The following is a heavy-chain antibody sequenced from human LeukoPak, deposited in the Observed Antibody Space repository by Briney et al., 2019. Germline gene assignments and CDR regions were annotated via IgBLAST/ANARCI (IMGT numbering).Heavy chain of an antibody. V-gene: IGHV1-69*01. CDR1: GGTFSSYA. Sequence: SVKVSCKASGGTFSSYAISWVRQAPGQGLEWMGGIIPIFGTANYAQTFQGRVTITADESTSTAYMELSSLRSEDTAVYYCARARIVVVTAIPGYYYYGMDVWGQGTTVTVSS. J-gene: IGHJ6*02. CDR2: IIPIFGTA. D-gene: IGHD2-21*02. CDR3: ARARIVVVTAIPGYYYYGMDV.